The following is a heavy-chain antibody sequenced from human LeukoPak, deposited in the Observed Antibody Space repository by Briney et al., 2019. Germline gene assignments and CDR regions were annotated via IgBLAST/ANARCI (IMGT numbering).Heavy chain of an antibody. CDR3: ARLQKDYDFWSGYRNWFDP. J-gene: IGHJ5*02. V-gene: IGHV4-39*01. CDR1: GGSISSSSYY. Sequence: SETLSLTCTVSGGSISSSSYYWGWIRQPPGKGLEWIGSIYYSGCTYYNPSLKSRVTISVDTSKNQFSLKLSSVTAADTAVYYCARLQKDYDFWSGYRNWFDPWGQGTLVTVSS. CDR2: IYYSGCT. D-gene: IGHD3-3*01.